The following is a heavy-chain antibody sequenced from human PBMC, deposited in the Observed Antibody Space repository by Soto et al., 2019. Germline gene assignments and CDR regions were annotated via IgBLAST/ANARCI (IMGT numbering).Heavy chain of an antibody. CDR3: ARDRSPYYYDSSGYPHY. V-gene: IGHV1-18*01. CDR1: GDTFTNYG. J-gene: IGHJ4*02. Sequence: ASVKVSCKASGDTFTNYGFSWVRQAPGQGLEWMGWISVYSGNTNYAQNVQGSVTMTTDTSTSTAYMELRSLRSDDTAVYYCARDRSPYYYDSSGYPHYWGQGTLVTVSS. CDR2: ISVYSGNT. D-gene: IGHD3-22*01.